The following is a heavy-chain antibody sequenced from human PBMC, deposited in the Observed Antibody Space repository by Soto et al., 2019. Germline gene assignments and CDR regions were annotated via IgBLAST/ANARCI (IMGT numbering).Heavy chain of an antibody. CDR1: GFTFSSYA. Sequence: GGSLRLSCAASGFTFSSYAMSWVRQAPWKGLEWVSAISGSGGSTYYADSVKGRFTISRDNSKNTLYLQMNSLRAEDTAVYYCAKEVDILTAYPPVYWGQGTLLTVYS. D-gene: IGHD3-9*01. CDR3: AKEVDILTAYPPVY. CDR2: ISGSGGST. J-gene: IGHJ4*02. V-gene: IGHV3-23*01.